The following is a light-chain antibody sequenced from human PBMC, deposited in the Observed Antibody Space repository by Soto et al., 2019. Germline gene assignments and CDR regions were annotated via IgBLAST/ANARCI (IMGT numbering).Light chain of an antibody. J-gene: IGLJ2*01. V-gene: IGLV2-8*01. CDR3: SSFAGNNNLV. CDR1: SSDVGCFNY. Sequence: QSALTQPPSASGSPGQSVTISCTGTSSDVGCFNYVSWYQQHPGKAPKLMFFEVSRGPSGVPDRFSGSKSGNTASLTVSGLQAEDEADYYCSSFAGNNNLVFGGGTKLTVL. CDR2: EVS.